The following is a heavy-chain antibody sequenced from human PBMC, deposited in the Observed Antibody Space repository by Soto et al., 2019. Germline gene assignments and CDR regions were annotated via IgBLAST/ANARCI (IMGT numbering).Heavy chain of an antibody. D-gene: IGHD2-2*01. Sequence: QVQLVQSGAEVKKPGASVKVSCKASGYTFTSYYMHWVRQAPGQGLEWMGIINPSGGSTSYAQKFQGRVTMTRDTSTSTVYMELSSLRSEDTAVYYCARGRSIVVVPDDIGTWGQGTLVTVSS. V-gene: IGHV1-46*03. CDR1: GYTFTSYY. CDR3: ARGRSIVVVPDDIGT. J-gene: IGHJ4*02. CDR2: INPSGGST.